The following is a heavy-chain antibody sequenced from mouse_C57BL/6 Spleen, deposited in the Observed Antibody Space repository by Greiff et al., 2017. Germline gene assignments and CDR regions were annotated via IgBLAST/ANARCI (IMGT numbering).Heavy chain of an antibody. D-gene: IGHD2-3*01. J-gene: IGHJ4*01. Sequence: QVQLQQSGAELARPGASVKMSCKASGYTFTSYTMHWVKQRPGQGLEWIGYINPSSGYTKYNQKFKDKATLTADKASSTAYMQLSSLTSEDSAVYYCARFDDGYYRYAMDYWGQGTSVTVSS. CDR2: INPSSGYT. V-gene: IGHV1-4*01. CDR3: ARFDDGYYRYAMDY. CDR1: GYTFTSYT.